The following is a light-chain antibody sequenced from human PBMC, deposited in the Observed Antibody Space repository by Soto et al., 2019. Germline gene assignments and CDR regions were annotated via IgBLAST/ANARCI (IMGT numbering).Light chain of an antibody. CDR2: GTS. J-gene: IGKJ1*01. V-gene: IGKV3-20*01. CDR3: QQYNTFWT. CDR1: QSVSSSY. Sequence: EIVLTQSPGTLSLSPGERATLSCRASQSVSSSYLAWYQQKPGQGPSLLIYGTSTRAGGVPARFSGGGPGTEFTLTINGLQPGDFATYYCQQYNTFWTFGQGTKVDIK.